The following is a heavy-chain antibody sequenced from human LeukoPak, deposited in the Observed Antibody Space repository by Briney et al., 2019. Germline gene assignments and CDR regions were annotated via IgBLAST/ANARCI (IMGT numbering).Heavy chain of an antibody. CDR1: GGSIISGNYY. V-gene: IGHV4-61*02. J-gene: IGHJ4*02. CDR2: IYTSGSI. CDR3: ARHTLSFYYDSSGYVDH. Sequence: PSQTLSLTCTVSGGSIISGNYYWSWIRQPAGKGLEWIGRIYTSGSINYNPSLKSRVTISVDMSKNQFSLKLSSVTAADTAVYYCARHTLSFYYDSSGYVDHWGQGTLVTVSS. D-gene: IGHD3-22*01.